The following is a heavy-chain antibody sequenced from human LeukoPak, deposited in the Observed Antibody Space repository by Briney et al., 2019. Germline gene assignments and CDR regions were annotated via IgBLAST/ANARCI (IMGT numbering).Heavy chain of an antibody. D-gene: IGHD2-2*01. V-gene: IGHV1-2*02. CDR2: INPNSGGT. J-gene: IGHJ6*03. CDR1: GYTFTGYY. CDR3: ARAASSSRAYYYYYYMDV. Sequence: GASVKVSCNASGYTFTGYYMHWVRQAPGQGLEWMGWINPNSGGTNYAQKFQGRVTMTRDTSISTAYMELSRLRSDDTAVYYCARAASSSRAYYYYYYMDVWGKGTTDTVSS.